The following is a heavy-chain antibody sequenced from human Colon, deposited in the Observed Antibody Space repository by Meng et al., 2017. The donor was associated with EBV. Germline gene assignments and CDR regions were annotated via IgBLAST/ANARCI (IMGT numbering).Heavy chain of an antibody. CDR1: GDSVSSNSAA. V-gene: IGHV6-1*01. D-gene: IGHD1-26*01. Sequence: QGHLQHPVPDLGTPSQTLSPTGAISGDSVSSNSAAWNGIRQSLSSGLGWLGRTYYRSKWYNDYAVSVKSRITINPDTSKNQFSLQLNSVTPEDTAVYYCARVAVGISSFDYWGQGTLVTVSS. J-gene: IGHJ4*02. CDR3: ARVAVGISSFDY. CDR2: TYYRSKWYN.